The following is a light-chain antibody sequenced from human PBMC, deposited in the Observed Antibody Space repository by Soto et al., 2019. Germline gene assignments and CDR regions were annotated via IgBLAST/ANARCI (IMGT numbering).Light chain of an antibody. CDR1: RAGSGAGYD. V-gene: IGLV1-40*02. Sequence: FAIREPRELYGAPGQRVAMGSSGGRAGSGAGYDVHWYQQLPGTAPKLLIYDNSNRPSGVPDRFSGSKSGTSASLAITGLQAEDEAEYYCQSYDSSLTGYVFGSGTKVTVL. CDR3: QSYDSSLTGYV. CDR2: DNS. J-gene: IGLJ1*01.